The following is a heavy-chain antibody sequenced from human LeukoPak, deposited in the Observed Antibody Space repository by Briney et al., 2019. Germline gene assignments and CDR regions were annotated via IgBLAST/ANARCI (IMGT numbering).Heavy chain of an antibody. CDR3: ARSCLLHASWDAFDI. J-gene: IGHJ3*02. CDR2: INPNSGGT. CDR1: GYTFTGYY. D-gene: IGHD2-15*01. Sequence: GASVKVSCKASGYTFTGYYMHWVRQAPGQGREWMGWINPNSGGTNYAQKFQGRVTMTRDTSISTAYMELSRLRSDDTAVYYCARSCLLHASWDAFDIWGQGTMVTVSS. V-gene: IGHV1-2*02.